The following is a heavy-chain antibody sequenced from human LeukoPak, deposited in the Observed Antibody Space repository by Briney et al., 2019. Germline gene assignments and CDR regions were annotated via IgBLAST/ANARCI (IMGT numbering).Heavy chain of an antibody. J-gene: IGHJ4*02. Sequence: GGSLRLSCAASGFTFSSYAMNWVRQAPGKGLEWVSTISNSGDRTYYADSVKGRFTISKDNSKNTLYLQMNSLRTEDTAVYYCAKDFVPRGGSYFPGFDYWGQGTLVIVSS. V-gene: IGHV3-23*01. CDR3: AKDFVPRGGSYFPGFDY. CDR1: GFTFSSYA. D-gene: IGHD1-26*01. CDR2: ISNSGDRT.